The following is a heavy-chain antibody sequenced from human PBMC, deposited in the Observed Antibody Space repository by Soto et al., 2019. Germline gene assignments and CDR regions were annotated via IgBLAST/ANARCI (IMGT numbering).Heavy chain of an antibody. D-gene: IGHD4-17*01. CDR1: GDSISSTKYY. CDR3: ARGSRLRLGYYFDY. J-gene: IGHJ4*02. CDR2: MHYSGST. Sequence: SETLSLTCTVAGDSISSTKYYWGWIRQPPGKGLEWIGSMHYSGSTNYNPSLKSRVTISVDTSKNQFSLKLSSETAADTAVYYCARGSRLRLGYYFDYWGQGTLVTVSS. V-gene: IGHV4-39*07.